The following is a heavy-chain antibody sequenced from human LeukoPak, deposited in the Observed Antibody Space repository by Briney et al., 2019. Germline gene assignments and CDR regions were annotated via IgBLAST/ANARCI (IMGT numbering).Heavy chain of an antibody. CDR3: ARVGGTKDIVVVVEYYFDY. V-gene: IGHV3-21*04. J-gene: IGHJ4*02. CDR1: GFTFSGYS. CDR2: IDRSSTYI. Sequence: GGSLRLSCAASGFTFSGYSMNWVRQAPGKGLEWVASIDRSSTYIYYADLLKGRFTISRDNAKNSLYLQMNSLRAEDTAVYYCARVGGTKDIVVVVEYYFDYWGQGTLVTVSS. D-gene: IGHD2-15*01.